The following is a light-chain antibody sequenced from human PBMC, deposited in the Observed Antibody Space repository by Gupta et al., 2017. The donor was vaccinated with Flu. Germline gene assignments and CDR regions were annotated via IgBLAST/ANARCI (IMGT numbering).Light chain of an antibody. CDR3: QQLHSYPRT. CDR1: QSISSY. V-gene: IGKV1-9*01. Sequence: PSFLSASVGDRVTISCRDSQSISSYLAWYQQIPGSAPKLLIYAASTLESGVPSRFSGSGSGTEFTLTISSLQPEDSATYYCQQLHSYPRTFGQGTKLEIK. J-gene: IGKJ2*01. CDR2: AAS.